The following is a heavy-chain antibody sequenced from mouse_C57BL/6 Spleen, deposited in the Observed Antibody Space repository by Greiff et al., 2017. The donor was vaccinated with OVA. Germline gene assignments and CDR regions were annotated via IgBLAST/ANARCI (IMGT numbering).Heavy chain of an antibody. J-gene: IGHJ4*01. V-gene: IGHV1-52*01. CDR1: GYTFTSYW. CDR2: IDPSDSET. CDR3: ARAGNYFYYYAMDY. D-gene: IGHD2-1*01. Sequence: QVQLQQSGAELVRPGSSVKLSCKASGYTFTSYWMHWVKQRPIQGLEWIGNIDPSDSETHYNQKFKDKATLTVDKSSSTAYMQLSSLTSEDSAVYYCARAGNYFYYYAMDYWGQGTSVTVSS.